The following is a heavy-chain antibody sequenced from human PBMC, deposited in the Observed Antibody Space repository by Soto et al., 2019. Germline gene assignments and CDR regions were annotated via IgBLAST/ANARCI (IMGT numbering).Heavy chain of an antibody. CDR1: GFTFNTYS. CDR3: ARAGGTTVTGLWHFDS. Sequence: GSLRLSCEASGFTFNTYSMHWVRQPPGKGLEWLAAIWYDGTQKYYADSVKGRFIISRDNSKKTLYLEMNSLRAEDTAVYYCARAGGTTVTGLWHFDSWGQGTLVTVSS. D-gene: IGHD4-17*01. CDR2: IWYDGTQK. V-gene: IGHV3-33*01. J-gene: IGHJ4*02.